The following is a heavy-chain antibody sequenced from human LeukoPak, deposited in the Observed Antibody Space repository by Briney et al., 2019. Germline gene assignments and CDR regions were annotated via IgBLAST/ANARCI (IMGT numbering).Heavy chain of an antibody. V-gene: IGHV4-38-2*02. CDR3: ARARFDWFSDQPEEFDY. CDR2: IYHSGST. D-gene: IGHD3-9*01. CDR1: GYSISSGYY. J-gene: IGHJ4*02. Sequence: SETLSLTCTVSGYSISSGYYRGWLRQPPGKGLEWIGSIYHSGSTYYNPSLKSQVTISVDTSKNQFSLKLSSVTAADTAVYYCARARFDWFSDQPEEFDYWGQGTLVTVSS.